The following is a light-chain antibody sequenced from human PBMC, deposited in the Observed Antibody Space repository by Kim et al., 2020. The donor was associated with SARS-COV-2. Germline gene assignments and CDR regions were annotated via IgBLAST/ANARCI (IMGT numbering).Light chain of an antibody. CDR1: SSDVRSYTL. CDR3: CSYAGSSTWV. J-gene: IGLJ3*02. CDR2: EGS. Sequence: GQSITISCTGSSSDVRSYTLVSWYQQHPGKAPKLMIYEGSKRPSGVSNRFSGSKSGKTASLTISGLQTEDEADYYCCSYAGSSTWVFGGGTQLTAL. V-gene: IGLV2-23*01.